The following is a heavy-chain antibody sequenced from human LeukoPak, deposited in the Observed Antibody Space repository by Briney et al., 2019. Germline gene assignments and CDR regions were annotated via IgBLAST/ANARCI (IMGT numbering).Heavy chain of an antibody. CDR1: GYSINSGYY. D-gene: IGHD3-22*01. V-gene: IGHV4-38-2*02. J-gene: IGHJ4*02. Sequence: KPSETLSLTCTVSGYSINSGYYWGWIRPPPGKGLEWIANIYHSGLIYYNPSLKSRITISMDTSKNQFSLKLSSVTAADTAVYYCARVSSGYYYSDYWGQGTLVTVSS. CDR3: ARVSSGYYYSDY. CDR2: IYHSGLI.